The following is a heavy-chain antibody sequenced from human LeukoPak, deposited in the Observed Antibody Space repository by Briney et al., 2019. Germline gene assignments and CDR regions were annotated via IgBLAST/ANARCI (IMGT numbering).Heavy chain of an antibody. Sequence: GASVKVSCKASGGTFSSYTISWVRQAPGQGLEWMGRIIPILGIANYAQKFQGRVTITADKSTSTAYVELSSPRSEDTAVYYCARYSSSSFAFDIWGQGTVVTVSS. J-gene: IGHJ3*02. D-gene: IGHD6-6*01. CDR3: ARYSSSSFAFDI. V-gene: IGHV1-69*02. CDR2: IIPILGIA. CDR1: GGTFSSYT.